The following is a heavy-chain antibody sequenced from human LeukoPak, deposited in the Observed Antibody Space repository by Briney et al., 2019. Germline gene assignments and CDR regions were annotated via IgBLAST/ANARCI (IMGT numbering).Heavy chain of an antibody. CDR1: GGTFSSYA. D-gene: IGHD3-22*01. Sequence: GASVKVSCKASGGTFSSYAISWVRQAPGQGLEWMGGIIPIFGTANYAQKFQGRVTTTADESTSTAYMELSSLRSEDTAVYYCARVKFGGFDNYYDSSGYYGSWGQGTLVTVSS. J-gene: IGHJ5*02. V-gene: IGHV1-69*13. CDR2: IIPIFGTA. CDR3: ARVKFGGFDNYYDSSGYYGS.